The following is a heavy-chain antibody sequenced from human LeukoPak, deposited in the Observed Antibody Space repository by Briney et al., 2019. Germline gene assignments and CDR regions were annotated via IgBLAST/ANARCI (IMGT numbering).Heavy chain of an antibody. D-gene: IGHD3-3*01. CDR1: GFTFSSYG. CDR2: ISYEGSNK. Sequence: GGSLRLSCAASGFTFSSYGMHWVRQAPGKGLEWVAVISYEGSNKYYADSVKGRFTISRDNSKNTLYLQMNSLRAEDTAVYYCAGFPGNYDFWSGYSFDYWGQGTLVTVSS. V-gene: IGHV3-30*03. J-gene: IGHJ4*02. CDR3: AGFPGNYDFWSGYSFDY.